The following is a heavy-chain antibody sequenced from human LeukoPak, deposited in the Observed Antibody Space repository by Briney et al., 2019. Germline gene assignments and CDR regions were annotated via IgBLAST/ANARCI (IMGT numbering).Heavy chain of an antibody. CDR2: MNPNSGNT. J-gene: IGHJ3*02. Sequence: GASLKFSCKGSGYSFTSYWIGWVRQATGQGLEWMGWMNPNSGNTGYAQKFQGRVTMTRNTSISTAYMELSSLRSEDTAVYYCARGMSGSDAFDIWGQGTMVTVSS. V-gene: IGHV1-8*02. CDR3: ARGMSGSDAFDI. CDR1: GYSFTSYW. D-gene: IGHD3-3*01.